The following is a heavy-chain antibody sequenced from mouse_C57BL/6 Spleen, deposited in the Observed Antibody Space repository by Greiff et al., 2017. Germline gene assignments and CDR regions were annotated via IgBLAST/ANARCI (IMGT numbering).Heavy chain of an antibody. CDR3: ARGTMITKNFDV. J-gene: IGHJ1*03. CDR1: GFTFSDYG. D-gene: IGHD2-4*01. CDR2: ISSGSSTI. V-gene: IGHV5-17*01. Sequence: EVMLVESGGGLVKPGGSLKLSCAASGFTFSDYGMHWVRQAPEKGLEWVAYISSGSSTIYYADTVKGRFTISRDNAKNTLFLQMTSLRSEDTAMYYCARGTMITKNFDVWGTGTTVTVSS.